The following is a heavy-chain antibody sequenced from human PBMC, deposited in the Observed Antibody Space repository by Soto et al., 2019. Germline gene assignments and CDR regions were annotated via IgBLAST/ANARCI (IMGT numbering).Heavy chain of an antibody. CDR3: ARDLSGYGYDY. D-gene: IGHD5-18*01. Sequence: SETLFLTCTVSGGSITNYYWSWIRQPPGKGLEWIGYIYYSGRTSYNPSLKSRVTISVDTSNNQFSLKLNSVTAADTAIYYCARDLSGYGYDYWGQGTLVTVSS. CDR1: GGSITNYY. CDR2: IYYSGRT. J-gene: IGHJ4*02. V-gene: IGHV4-59*12.